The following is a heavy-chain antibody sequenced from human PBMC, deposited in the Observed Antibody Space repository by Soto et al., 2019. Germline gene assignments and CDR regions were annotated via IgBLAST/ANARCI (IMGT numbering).Heavy chain of an antibody. Sequence: PSVKVSCKASGGTFSSYAISWVRQAPGQGLEWMGGIIPIFGTANYAQKFQGRVTITADESTSTAYMELSSLRSEDTAVYYCARMYYYDSSGYIYYYYGMDVWGQGTTVTVSS. V-gene: IGHV1-69*13. CDR2: IIPIFGTA. CDR3: ARMYYYDSSGYIYYYYGMDV. CDR1: GGTFSSYA. J-gene: IGHJ6*02. D-gene: IGHD3-22*01.